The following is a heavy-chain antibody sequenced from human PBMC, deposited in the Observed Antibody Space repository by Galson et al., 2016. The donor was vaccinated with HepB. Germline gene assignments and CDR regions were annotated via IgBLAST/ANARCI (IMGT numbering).Heavy chain of an antibody. CDR3: ARGPRGGVDY. D-gene: IGHD3-16*01. CDR2: INAHNGYT. CDR1: GYTFSTYG. J-gene: IGHJ4*02. V-gene: IGHV1-18*01. Sequence: SVKVSCKASGYTFSTYGIAWVRQAPGKGLEWLGWINAHNGYTNYAQSLQGRVTVTTDTSTNTAYMDLRSLTSDDSAVYYCARGPRGGVDYWGQGTLVTVSS.